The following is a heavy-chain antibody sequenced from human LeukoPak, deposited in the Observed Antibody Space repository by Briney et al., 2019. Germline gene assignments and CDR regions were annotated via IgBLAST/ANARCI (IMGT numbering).Heavy chain of an antibody. CDR1: GGSISSSSYY. CDR3: AGGNYDFWSGYHPIDY. D-gene: IGHD3-3*01. V-gene: IGHV4-39*07. J-gene: IGHJ4*02. CDR2: IYYSGST. Sequence: SETLSLTCTVSGGSISSSSYYWGWIRQPPGKGLEWIGSIYYSGSTNYNPSLKSRVTISVDTSKNQFSLKLSSVTAADTAVYYCAGGNYDFWSGYHPIDYWGQGTLVTVSS.